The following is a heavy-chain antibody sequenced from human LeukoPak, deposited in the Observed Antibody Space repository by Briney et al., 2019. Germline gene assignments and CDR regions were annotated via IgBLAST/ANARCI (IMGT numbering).Heavy chain of an antibody. Sequence: PSETLSLTCTVSGGSISSYYWSWIRQPPGKGLGCIGHIYYSGNTNYNPSLKSRVTISVDTSKNQFSLNLSSVTAADTAVYYCARSAVAASGRDCFDPWGQGTPVTVSS. CDR3: ARSAVAASGRDCFDP. V-gene: IGHV4-59*01. D-gene: IGHD6-13*01. CDR2: IYYSGNT. J-gene: IGHJ5*02. CDR1: GGSISSYY.